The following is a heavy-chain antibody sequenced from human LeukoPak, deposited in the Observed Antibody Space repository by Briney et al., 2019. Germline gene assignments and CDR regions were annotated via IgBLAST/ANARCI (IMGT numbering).Heavy chain of an antibody. CDR1: GGTFSSYA. Sequence: SVKVSCMASGGTFSSYAISWVRQAPGQGLEWMGGIIPIFGTANYAQKFQGRVTITADESTSTAYMELSSLRSEDTAVYYCARVFYYGSGSRSTYYFDYWGQGTLVTVSS. CDR2: IIPIFGTA. J-gene: IGHJ4*02. CDR3: ARVFYYGSGSRSTYYFDY. D-gene: IGHD3-10*01. V-gene: IGHV1-69*01.